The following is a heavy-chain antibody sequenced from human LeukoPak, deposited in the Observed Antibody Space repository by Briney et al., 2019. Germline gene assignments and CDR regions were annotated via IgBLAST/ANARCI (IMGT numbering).Heavy chain of an antibody. V-gene: IGHV3-21*01. Sequence: GGSLRLSCAASGFTFSSYSMNWVRQAPGKGLEWVSSISSSSSYIYYADSVKGRFTISRDNAKNSLYLQMNSLGAEDTAGYYCGRGFVWGSCYPYWGQGPLVTVSS. CDR3: GRGFVWGSCYPY. CDR2: ISSSSSYI. CDR1: GFTFSSYS. D-gene: IGHD2-15*01. J-gene: IGHJ4*02.